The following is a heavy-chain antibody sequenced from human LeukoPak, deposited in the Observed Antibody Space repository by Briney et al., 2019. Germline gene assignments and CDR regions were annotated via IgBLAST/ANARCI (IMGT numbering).Heavy chain of an antibody. V-gene: IGHV4-61*01. CDR1: GDSVSSGNYY. CDR2: IYYSGST. Sequence: SETLSLTCTVSGDSVSSGNYYWSWIRQPPGTGLEWIGYIYYSGSTNYNPSLKSRVTISVDTSKNQFSLKLSSVTAGDTAVYYCARSSRSWFDPWGQGTLVTVSS. CDR3: ARSSRSWFDP. J-gene: IGHJ5*02.